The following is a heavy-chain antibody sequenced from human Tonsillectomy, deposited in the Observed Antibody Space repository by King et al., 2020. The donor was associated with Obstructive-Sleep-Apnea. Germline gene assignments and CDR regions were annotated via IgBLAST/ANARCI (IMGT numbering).Heavy chain of an antibody. CDR2: IYHSGLT. V-gene: IGHV4-4*02. D-gene: IGHD5-24*01. J-gene: IGHJ4*02. CDR3: ARDQGHDDEEMTTTSLDY. Sequence: QLQGSGPGLVKPSGTLSLTCAVSGASIGSSDWWIWVRQPPGKGLEWIGEIYHSGLTNYNPSLKSRLIISVDKAKNQFSLRLSSVTAADTAVYYCARDQGHDDEEMTTTSLDYWGQGTLVTVSS. CDR1: GASIGSSDW.